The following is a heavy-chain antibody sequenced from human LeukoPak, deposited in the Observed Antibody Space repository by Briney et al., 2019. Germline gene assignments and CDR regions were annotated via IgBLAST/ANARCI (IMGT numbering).Heavy chain of an antibody. V-gene: IGHV5-51*01. J-gene: IGHJ5*02. CDR1: GYSFTSYW. CDR2: IYPGDSDT. Sequence: GESLKISCKGSGYSFTSYWIDWVRQMPGKGLEWMGIIYPGDSDTRYSPSFQGQVTISADKSISTAYLQWSSLKASDTAMYYCARGEDYYDILTGQGWFDPWGQGTLVTVSS. D-gene: IGHD3-9*01. CDR3: ARGEDYYDILTGQGWFDP.